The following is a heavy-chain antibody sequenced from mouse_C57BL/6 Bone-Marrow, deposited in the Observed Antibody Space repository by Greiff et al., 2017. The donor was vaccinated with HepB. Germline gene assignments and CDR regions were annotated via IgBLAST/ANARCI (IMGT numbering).Heavy chain of an antibody. V-gene: IGHV2-2*01. CDR2: IWSGGST. D-gene: IGHD1-1*01. Sequence: QVQLQQSGPGLVQPSQSLSITCTVSGFSLTSYGVHWVRQSPGKGLEWLGVIWSGGSTDYNAAFISRLSISKDNSKSQVFFKMNSLQADDTAIYYCARNGATTVVAYYAMDYWGQGTSVTVSS. J-gene: IGHJ4*01. CDR3: ARNGATTVVAYYAMDY. CDR1: GFSLTSYG.